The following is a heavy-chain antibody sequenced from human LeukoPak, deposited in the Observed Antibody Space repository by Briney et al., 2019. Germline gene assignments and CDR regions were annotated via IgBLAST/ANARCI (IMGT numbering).Heavy chain of an antibody. J-gene: IGHJ3*02. D-gene: IGHD3-22*01. V-gene: IGHV3-30*03. CDR3: ARAAPYYYDSSGYSAFDS. CDR2: ISYDGSNK. Sequence: GRSLRLSCAASGFTFSSYGMHWVRQAPGKGLEWVAVISYDGSNKYYADSVKGRFTISRDNAKNSLYLQMNSLRDEDTAVYYCARAAPYYYDSSGYSAFDSWGQGTMVTVSA. CDR1: GFTFSSYG.